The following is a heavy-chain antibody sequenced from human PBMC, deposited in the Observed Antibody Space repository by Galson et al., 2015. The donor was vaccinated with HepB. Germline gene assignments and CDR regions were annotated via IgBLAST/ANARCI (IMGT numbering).Heavy chain of an antibody. Sequence: SVKVSCKASGYTFISYGITWVRQAPGQGLEWMGWISTYDGSTHCAQMLQGRVTLTTDTSTSTAYMELRSLRSDDTGVYYCARVGSWGAVAEWEFDYWGQGSLVTVSS. CDR1: GYTFISYG. CDR2: ISTYDGST. V-gene: IGHV1-18*04. CDR3: ARVGSWGAVAEWEFDY. J-gene: IGHJ4*02. D-gene: IGHD6-19*01.